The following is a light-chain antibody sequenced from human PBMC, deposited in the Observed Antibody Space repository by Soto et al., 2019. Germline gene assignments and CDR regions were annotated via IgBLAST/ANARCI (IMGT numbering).Light chain of an antibody. J-gene: IGKJ1*01. CDR3: QHYSHYPWT. Sequence: DIKMNPSPSTLSASPGDRVIITCPASQSINKWLAWYQQRPGEAPKLLIYQASHLQSGVPSRFSGSGSETEFSLTISSLQPADVATYYCQHYSHYPWTFGQGTKVEIK. V-gene: IGKV1-5*03. CDR1: QSINKW. CDR2: QAS.